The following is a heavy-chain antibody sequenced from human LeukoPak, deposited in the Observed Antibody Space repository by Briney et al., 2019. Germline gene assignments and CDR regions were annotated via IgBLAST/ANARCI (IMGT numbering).Heavy chain of an antibody. D-gene: IGHD6-13*01. V-gene: IGHV1-46*01. Sequence: GASVKVSCKASRYTFTSYYMHWVRQAPGQGLEWMGIINPSGDSAKYAQKFQGRVTMTRDTSTSTVYMELNSLRSEDTAVYYCERDVIAATRSAVLDYWGQGTLVTVSS. CDR2: INPSGDSA. J-gene: IGHJ4*02. CDR3: ERDVIAATRSAVLDY. CDR1: RYTFTSYY.